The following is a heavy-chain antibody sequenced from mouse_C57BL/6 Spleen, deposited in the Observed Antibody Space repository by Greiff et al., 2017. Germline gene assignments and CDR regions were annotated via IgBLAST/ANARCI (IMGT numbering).Heavy chain of an antibody. CDR1: GFSLTSYG. CDR2: LWSGGST. V-gene: IGHV2-2*01. Sequence: VKLVESGPGLVQPSQCLSITCTVSGFSLTSYGVHWVRQSPGKGLEWLGVLWSGGSTDYNAAFISRLSISKDNSKSQVFFNMNSLQADDTAIYYCARKTSYYYGSSSYYYAMDYWSQGTSGTVSS. CDR3: ARKTSYYYGSSSYYYAMDY. D-gene: IGHD1-1*01. J-gene: IGHJ4*01.